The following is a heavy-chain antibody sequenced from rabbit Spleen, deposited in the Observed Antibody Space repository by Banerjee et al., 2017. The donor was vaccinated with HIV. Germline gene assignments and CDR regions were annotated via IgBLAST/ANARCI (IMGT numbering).Heavy chain of an antibody. D-gene: IGHD1-1*01. CDR1: GFTLSSYY. CDR2: IDPVFGIT. Sequence: QLKESGGGLVQPGGSLKLSCKASGFTLSSYYMNWVRQAPGKGLEWIGYIDPVFGITYYASWVNGRFSISRENAQNTVFLQMTSLTAADTATYFCVRDLHIGNKNDNLWGQGTLVTVS. CDR3: VRDLHIGNKNDNL. J-gene: IGHJ3*01. V-gene: IGHV1S7*01.